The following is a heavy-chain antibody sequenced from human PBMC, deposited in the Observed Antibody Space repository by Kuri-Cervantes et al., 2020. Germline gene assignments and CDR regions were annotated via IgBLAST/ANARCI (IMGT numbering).Heavy chain of an antibody. V-gene: IGHV1-46*01. CDR3: AREWYYGSGSYREVDYYGMDV. D-gene: IGHD3-10*01. CDR2: INPSGGST. J-gene: IGHJ6*02. CDR1: GYTFTSYY. Sequence: ASVKVSCKASGYTFTSYYMHWVRQAPGQGLEWMGIINPSGGSTSYAQKFQGRVTMTRDTSTSTAYMELRSLRSDDTAVYYCAREWYYGSGSYREVDYYGMDVWGQGTTVTVSS.